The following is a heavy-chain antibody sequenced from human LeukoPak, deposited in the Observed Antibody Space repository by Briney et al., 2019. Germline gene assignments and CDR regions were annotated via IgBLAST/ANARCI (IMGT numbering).Heavy chain of an antibody. D-gene: IGHD5-12*01. CDR1: GFTFSSYS. CDR2: ISSSSSYI. CDR3: ARVATIDRCSDY. Sequence: PGGSLRLSCAASGFTFSSYSMNWVRQAPGKGLEWVSSISSSSSYIYYADSVKGRFTISRDNAKNSLYLQMNSLRAEDTAVYYCARVATIDRCSDYWGQGTLVTVSS. J-gene: IGHJ4*02. V-gene: IGHV3-21*01.